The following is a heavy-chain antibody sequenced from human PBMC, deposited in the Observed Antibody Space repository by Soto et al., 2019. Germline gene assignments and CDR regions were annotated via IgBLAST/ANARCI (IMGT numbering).Heavy chain of an antibody. CDR3: ARHQDYYDSSGYFDY. CDR2: VYYSGST. J-gene: IGHJ4*02. V-gene: IGHV4-39*01. Sequence: LSLTCTVSGGSVSSSIYYWGWIRQPPGKGLEWIGSVYYSGSTYYNPSLKSRVTISVDTSKNQFSLDLSSVTAADTAVYYCARHQDYYDSSGYFDYWGQGALVTVSS. CDR1: GGSVSSSIYY. D-gene: IGHD3-22*01.